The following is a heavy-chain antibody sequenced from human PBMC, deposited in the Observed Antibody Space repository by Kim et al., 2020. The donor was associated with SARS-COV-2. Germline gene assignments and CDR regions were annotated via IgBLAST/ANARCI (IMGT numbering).Heavy chain of an antibody. Sequence: GESLKISCKGSGYSFTSYWIGWVRQMPGKGLEWMGIIYPGDSDTRYSPSFQGQVTISADKSISTAYLQWSSLKASDTAMYYCARQYCSGGSCYSGDYFDYWGQGTLVTASS. CDR3: ARQYCSGGSCYSGDYFDY. CDR2: IYPGDSDT. V-gene: IGHV5-51*01. D-gene: IGHD2-15*01. CDR1: GYSFTSYW. J-gene: IGHJ4*02.